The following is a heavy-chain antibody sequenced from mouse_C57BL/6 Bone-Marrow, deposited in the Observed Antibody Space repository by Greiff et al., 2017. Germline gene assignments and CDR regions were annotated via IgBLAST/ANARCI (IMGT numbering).Heavy chain of an antibody. CDR1: GYAFTNYL. V-gene: IGHV1-54*01. Sequence: VKLVESGAELVRPGTSVKVSCKASGYAFTNYLIEWVKQRPGQGLEWIGVINPGSGGTNYNEKFKGKATLTADKSSSTAYMQLSSLTSEDSAVYFCARKGDYYYGSSSPRYFDVWGTGTTVTVSS. CDR2: INPGSGGT. CDR3: ARKGDYYYGSSSPRYFDV. J-gene: IGHJ1*03. D-gene: IGHD1-1*01.